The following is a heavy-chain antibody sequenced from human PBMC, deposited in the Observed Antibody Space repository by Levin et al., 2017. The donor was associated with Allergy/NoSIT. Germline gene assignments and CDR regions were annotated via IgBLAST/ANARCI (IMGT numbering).Heavy chain of an antibody. CDR3: ARDGRSGYDWFDP. J-gene: IGHJ5*02. D-gene: IGHD3-3*01. CDR1: GFTFSSYG. Sequence: GGSLRLSCAASGFTFSSYGMLWVRQAPGKGLEWVAVIWYDGSNKYYADSVKGRFTISRDNSKNTLYLQMNSLRAEDTAVYYCARDGRSGYDWFDPWGQGTLVTVSS. CDR2: IWYDGSNK. V-gene: IGHV3-33*01.